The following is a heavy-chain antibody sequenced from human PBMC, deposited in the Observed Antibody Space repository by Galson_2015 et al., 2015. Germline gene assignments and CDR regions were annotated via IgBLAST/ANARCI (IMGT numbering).Heavy chain of an antibody. D-gene: IGHD3-10*01. CDR2: MSYGGTTK. CDR3: AKDRGPYSFYGMEV. Sequence: SLRLSCAASGFSFSGYGMHWVRQAPGKGLEWVAVMSYGGTTKYYADSVKGRFTIYGDNSKSTLYLQMNSLRAEDTAVYYCAKDRGPYSFYGMEVWGQGTTVTVPS. J-gene: IGHJ6*02. CDR1: GFSFSGYG. V-gene: IGHV3-30*18.